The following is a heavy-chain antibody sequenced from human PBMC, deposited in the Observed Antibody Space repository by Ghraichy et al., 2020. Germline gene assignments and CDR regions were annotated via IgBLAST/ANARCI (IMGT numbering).Heavy chain of an antibody. CDR3: ARDIRPEWLESYYFDY. J-gene: IGHJ4*02. V-gene: IGHV3-11*01. Sequence: GESLNISCAASGFTFSDYYMSWIRQAPGKGLEWVSYISSSGSTIYYADSVKGRFTISRDNAKNSLYLQMNSLRAEDTAVYYCARDIRPEWLESYYFDYWGQGTLVTVSS. CDR2: ISSSGSTI. D-gene: IGHD6-19*01. CDR1: GFTFSDYY.